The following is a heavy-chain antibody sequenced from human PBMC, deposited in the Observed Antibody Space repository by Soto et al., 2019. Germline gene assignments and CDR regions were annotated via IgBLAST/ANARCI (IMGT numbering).Heavy chain of an antibody. Sequence: EVQLLESGGGLVQPGGSLRLSCAASGFTFSSYAMSWVRQAPGKGLEWVLAISGSGGSTYYADSVKGRFTISRDNSKNTLYLQMNSLRAEDTAVYYCARWAGRPYSFDYWGQGTLVTVSS. V-gene: IGHV3-23*01. CDR3: ARWAGRPYSFDY. J-gene: IGHJ4*02. CDR2: ISGSGGST. D-gene: IGHD6-6*01. CDR1: GFTFSSYA.